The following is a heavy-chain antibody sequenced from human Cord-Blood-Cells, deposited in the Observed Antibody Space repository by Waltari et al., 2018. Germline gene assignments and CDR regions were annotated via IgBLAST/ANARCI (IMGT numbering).Heavy chain of an antibody. CDR3: ARSPLEWPYNWFDP. D-gene: IGHD3-3*01. Sequence: QVQLQESGPGLVKPSETLSLTCTVSGGPISSYYWRWIRPPPGKGLEWIGYIYYSGSTNYNPSLKSRVTISVDTSKNQFSLKLSSVTAADTAVYYCARSPLEWPYNWFDPWGQGTLVTVSS. J-gene: IGHJ5*02. CDR1: GGPISSYY. CDR2: IYYSGST. V-gene: IGHV4-59*01.